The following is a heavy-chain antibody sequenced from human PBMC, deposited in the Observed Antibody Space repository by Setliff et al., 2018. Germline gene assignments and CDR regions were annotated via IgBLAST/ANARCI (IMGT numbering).Heavy chain of an antibody. CDR1: GFTFSSYA. CDR3: AKDFRDLGYSDY. V-gene: IGHV3-23*01. Sequence: GGSLRLSCAASGFTFSSYAMSWVRQAPGKGLEWVSAISGSGGSTYCADSVKGRFTISRDNSKNTLYLQMNSLRAEDTAVYYCAKDFRDLGYSDYWGQGTLVPVSS. J-gene: IGHJ4*02. CDR2: ISGSGGST.